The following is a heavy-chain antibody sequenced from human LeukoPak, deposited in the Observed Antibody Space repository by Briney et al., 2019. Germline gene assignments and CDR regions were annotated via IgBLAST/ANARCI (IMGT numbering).Heavy chain of an antibody. CDR3: ATQDYGGNDYFEY. J-gene: IGHJ4*02. Sequence: PGGSLRLSCAASGFTFSGSAMHWVRQASGKGLEWVGRIRSKANSYATAYAASVKGRFTISRDDSKNTAYLQMNSLKTEDTAVYYCATQDYGGNDYFEYWGQGTLVTVSS. CDR2: IRSKANSYAT. V-gene: IGHV3-73*01. D-gene: IGHD4-23*01. CDR1: GFTFSGSA.